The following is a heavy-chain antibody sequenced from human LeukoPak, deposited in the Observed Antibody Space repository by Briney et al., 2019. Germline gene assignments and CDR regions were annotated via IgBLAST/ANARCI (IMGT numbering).Heavy chain of an antibody. J-gene: IGHJ4*02. D-gene: IGHD3-22*01. V-gene: IGHV4-61*05. Sequence: SGTLSPTCTVSDSSISSGYFWDWIRQPPGKGLEYIGYIFYTGSTNYHPSLKSRVSISIDKSRNRFSLRLSSVTAADTAVYFCARGRRYYDSSGRYFDFWGQGSLVTVSS. CDR1: DSSISSGYF. CDR2: IFYTGST. CDR3: ARGRRYYDSSGRYFDF.